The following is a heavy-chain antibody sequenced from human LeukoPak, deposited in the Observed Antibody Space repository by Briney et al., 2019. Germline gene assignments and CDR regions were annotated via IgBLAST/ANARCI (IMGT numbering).Heavy chain of an antibody. V-gene: IGHV4-59*08. D-gene: IGHD3-22*01. J-gene: IGHJ4*02. CDR2: IYYSGST. Sequence: PSETLSLTCTVSGGSISSYYWSWIRQPPGKGLEWIGYIYYSGSTNYNPSLKSRVTISVDTSKNQFSLKLSSVTAADTAVYYCARLSRNYDSNWGQGTLVTVTS. CDR1: GGSISSYY. CDR3: ARLSRNYDSN.